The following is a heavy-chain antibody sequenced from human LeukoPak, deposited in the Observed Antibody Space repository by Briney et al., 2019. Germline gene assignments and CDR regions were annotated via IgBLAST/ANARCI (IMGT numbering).Heavy chain of an antibody. CDR3: ARVEYSRDFDY. CDR2: IYYSANT. CDR1: GGSISSSSYY. V-gene: IGHV4-39*02. J-gene: IGHJ4*02. D-gene: IGHD6-6*01. Sequence: SSETLSLTCTLSGGSISSSSYYWGWTRQPPGKGLEWIGSIYYSANTYYNPSLKSRVTISVDTSQNHFSLNLSSVTAADMSVYYRARVEYSRDFDYWGQGTLVTVSS.